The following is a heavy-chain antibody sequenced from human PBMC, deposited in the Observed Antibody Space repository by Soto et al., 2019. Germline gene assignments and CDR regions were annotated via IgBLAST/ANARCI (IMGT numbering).Heavy chain of an antibody. CDR3: ARSQGSSTSLEIYYYYYYGMDV. V-gene: IGHV1-69*01. J-gene: IGHJ6*02. D-gene: IGHD2-2*01. CDR2: IIPITATA. Sequence: QVQLVQSGAEVKKPGSSVKVSCKASGGTFGSYAISWVRQAPGQGLEWMGGIIPITATANYAQKFQGRVTITADESTSTESMQLSSLRSEDTAVYYCARSQGSSTSLEIYYYYYYGMDVWGQGTTVTVSS. CDR1: GGTFGSYA.